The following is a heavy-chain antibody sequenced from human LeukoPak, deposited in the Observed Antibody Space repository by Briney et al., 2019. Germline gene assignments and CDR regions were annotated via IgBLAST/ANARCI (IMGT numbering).Heavy chain of an antibody. Sequence: GGSLRLSCAASGFTFSSYVTSWVRQAPGKGLEWVSGISGSGGSTYYADSVKGRFTISRDNSNNTLYLQMNSLRAEDTAVYYCAKVSSSGYYYGDYWGQGTLVTVSS. J-gene: IGHJ4*02. CDR3: AKVSSSGYYYGDY. CDR1: GFTFSSYV. V-gene: IGHV3-23*01. D-gene: IGHD3-22*01. CDR2: ISGSGGST.